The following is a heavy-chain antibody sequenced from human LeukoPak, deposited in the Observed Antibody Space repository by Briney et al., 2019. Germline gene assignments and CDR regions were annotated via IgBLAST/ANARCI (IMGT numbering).Heavy chain of an antibody. D-gene: IGHD3-3*01. Sequence: SLTLSCTASRFTLGDYAMSWVRQAPGKGLEGVGFIRSKAYEVTTEYAASVKDRFTISRDDSTSIAYLQMNSLKTADTAVYYCTRVFLDLVVIITYYMDVWGKGTTGTVSS. V-gene: IGHV3-49*04. CDR3: TRVFLDLVVIITYYMDV. CDR1: RFTLGDYA. CDR2: IRSKAYEVTT. J-gene: IGHJ6*03.